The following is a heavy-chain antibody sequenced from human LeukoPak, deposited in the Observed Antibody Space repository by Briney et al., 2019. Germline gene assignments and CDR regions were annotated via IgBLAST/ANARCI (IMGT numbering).Heavy chain of an antibody. CDR3: ARDGGNYYHYIDY. J-gene: IGHJ4*02. V-gene: IGHV3-20*04. D-gene: IGHD1-26*01. CDR1: GFIFDDYG. CDR2: INWNGDNT. Sequence: PGGSLRLSCAASGFIFDDYGMIWVRQAPGKGLEWVSGINWNGDNTGYGDSVKGRFTISRDNAKNSLYLQMNSLRAEDTALYYCARDGGNYYHYIDYWGQGTLVTVSS.